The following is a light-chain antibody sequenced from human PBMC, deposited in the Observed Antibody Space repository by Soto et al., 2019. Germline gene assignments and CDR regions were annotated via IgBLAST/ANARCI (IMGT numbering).Light chain of an antibody. Sequence: EIGLTQSPATLSLSPGESATLSCRASHSIGTNFLAWFQQQPGQAPRLLMYGVSTTATGVPDRFSGSGSGTHFTLTITKLEPEDSAVFYWQHNGDTPRTFGPGTKGEVK. CDR3: QHNGDTPRT. J-gene: IGKJ1*01. CDR2: GVS. CDR1: HSIGTNF. V-gene: IGKV3-20*01.